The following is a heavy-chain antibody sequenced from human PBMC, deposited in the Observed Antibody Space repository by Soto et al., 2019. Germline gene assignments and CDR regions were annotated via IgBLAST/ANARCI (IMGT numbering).Heavy chain of an antibody. V-gene: IGHV4-59*01. CDR2: IYYSGST. CDR3: ARAYGYYFDY. CDR1: GGSISNYY. Sequence: PSETLSLTCTVSGGSISNYYWSWIRQPPGKGLEWIGYIYYSGSTSYNPSLKSRVTISVDTSKNQFSLKLSSVTAADTAVYYCARAYGYYFDYWGQGTLVTVSS. D-gene: IGHD4-17*01. J-gene: IGHJ4*02.